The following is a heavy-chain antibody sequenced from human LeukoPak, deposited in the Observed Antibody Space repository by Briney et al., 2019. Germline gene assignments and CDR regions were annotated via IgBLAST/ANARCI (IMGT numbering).Heavy chain of an antibody. CDR1: GYTFTGYY. CDR2: INPNSGGT. CDR3: ARVGGDYETDFDY. Sequence: ASVKVSCKASGYTFTGYYMHWVRQAPGQGLEWMGWINPNSGGTNYAQKFQGRVTITRNTSISTAYMELSSLRSEDTAVYYCARVGGDYETDFDYWGQGTLVTVSS. J-gene: IGHJ4*02. D-gene: IGHD1-26*01. V-gene: IGHV1-2*02.